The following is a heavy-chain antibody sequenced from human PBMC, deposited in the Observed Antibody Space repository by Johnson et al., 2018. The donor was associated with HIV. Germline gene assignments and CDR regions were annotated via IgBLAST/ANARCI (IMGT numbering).Heavy chain of an antibody. Sequence: VQLVESGGGLVQPGGSLRLSCAASGITVATNYMSWVRQAPGKGLEWVSVIFSVGDVYYADSVKGRFTISRANSKNTLFLQMNSLRPDDTAVYHCAKLHCAGAVCNFEILYDAFDNWGQGTMVTVSS. J-gene: IGHJ3*02. CDR1: GITVATNY. CDR2: IFSVGDV. D-gene: IGHD2-8*02. V-gene: IGHV3-66*02. CDR3: AKLHCAGAVCNFEILYDAFDN.